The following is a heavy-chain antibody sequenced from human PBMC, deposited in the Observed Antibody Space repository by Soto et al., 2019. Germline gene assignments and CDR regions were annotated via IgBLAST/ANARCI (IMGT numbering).Heavy chain of an antibody. Sequence: SETLSLTCAVYGGSFSGYYWSWIRQPPGKGLEWIGEINHGGSTNYNPSLKSRVTISVDTSKNQFSLKLSSVTAADTAVYYCARQPASIRTFDYWGQGALVTVSS. CDR2: INHGGST. D-gene: IGHD2-2*01. J-gene: IGHJ4*02. V-gene: IGHV4-34*01. CDR1: GGSFSGYY. CDR3: ARQPASIRTFDY.